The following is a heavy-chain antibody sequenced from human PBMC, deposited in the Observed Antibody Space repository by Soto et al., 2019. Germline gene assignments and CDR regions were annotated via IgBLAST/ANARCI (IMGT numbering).Heavy chain of an antibody. Sequence: GGSLRLSCSASGFTFSIYAMHWVRQAPGKGLEYVSSISTNGGSTHYADSVKGRFTISRDNSKNTLYLQMGSLRAEDMAVYYCARQWLDSYYFDYWGQGTLVTVSS. V-gene: IGHV3-64*02. CDR2: ISTNGGST. D-gene: IGHD6-19*01. J-gene: IGHJ4*02. CDR1: GFTFSIYA. CDR3: ARQWLDSYYFDY.